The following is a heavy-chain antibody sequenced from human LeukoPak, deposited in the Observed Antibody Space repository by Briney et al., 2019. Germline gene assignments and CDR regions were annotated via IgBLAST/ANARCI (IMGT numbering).Heavy chain of an antibody. V-gene: IGHV4-34*01. CDR1: GGSFSGYY. CDR2: INHSGSI. CDR3: ASRRSLLYCSSTSCYNFDY. J-gene: IGHJ4*02. Sequence: SSETLSLTCAVYGGSFSGYYWSWIRQPPGKGLEWIGEINHSGSINYNPSLKSRVTISVDTSKNQFSLKLSSVTAADTAVYYCASRRSLLYCSSTSCYNFDYWGQGTLVTVSS. D-gene: IGHD2-2*02.